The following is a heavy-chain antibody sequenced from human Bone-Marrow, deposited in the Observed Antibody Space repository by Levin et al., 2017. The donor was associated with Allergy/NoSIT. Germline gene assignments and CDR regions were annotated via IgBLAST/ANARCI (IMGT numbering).Heavy chain of an antibody. Sequence: ASVKVSCTASGYTFNTYDMNWVRQATGQGLEWMGWMNPNSGNTGYVQKFQGRVTMTRDTSVSTAYLELRSLRSEDSAVYYCARDWLGYCITNCCQSYFAYWGQGTLVTVSS. CDR3: ARDWLGYCITNCCQSYFAY. J-gene: IGHJ4*02. D-gene: IGHD3-10*01. V-gene: IGHV1-8*01. CDR2: MNPNSGNT. CDR1: GYTFNTYD.